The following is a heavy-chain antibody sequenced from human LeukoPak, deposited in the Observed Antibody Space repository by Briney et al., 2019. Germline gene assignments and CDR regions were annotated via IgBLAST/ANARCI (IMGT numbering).Heavy chain of an antibody. CDR2: IIPIFGIA. CDR1: GGTFSSYA. J-gene: IGHJ6*02. Sequence: SVKVSCKASGGTFSSYAISWVRQAPGQGLEWMGRIIPIFGIANYAQKFQGRVTITADKSTSTAYMELSSLRSEDTAVYYCARAGDGYKPYYYYYGMDVWGQGTTVTVSS. CDR3: ARAGDGYKPYYYYYGMDV. V-gene: IGHV1-69*04. D-gene: IGHD5-24*01.